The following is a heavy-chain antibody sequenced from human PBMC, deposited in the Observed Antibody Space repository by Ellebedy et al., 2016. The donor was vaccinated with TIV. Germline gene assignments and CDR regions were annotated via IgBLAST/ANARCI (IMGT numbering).Heavy chain of an antibody. V-gene: IGHV3-23*01. CDR2: VDVHDGQ. D-gene: IGHD6-6*01. CDR3: ARDGGRAARPTVFFDY. Sequence: GESLKISCAGSGFTFSNYAMSWVRQAPGKGPEWVSAVDVHDGQHYPDSMRGRVTVSRDNSKDTVYMQMNSLRLDDTAVYYCARDGGRAARPTVFFDYWGQGTLVTVSS. CDR1: GFTFSNYA. J-gene: IGHJ4*02.